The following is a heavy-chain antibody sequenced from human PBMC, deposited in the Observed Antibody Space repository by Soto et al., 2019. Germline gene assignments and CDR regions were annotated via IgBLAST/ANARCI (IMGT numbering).Heavy chain of an antibody. D-gene: IGHD2-15*01. V-gene: IGHV3-9*01. CDR3: AKDFSPIYCSGGSCYQDYYYGMDV. Sequence: HPGGSLRLSCAASGFTFDDYAMHWVRQAPGKGLEWVSGISWNSGSMGYADSVKGRFTISRDNAKNSLYLQMNSLRAEDTALYYCAKDFSPIYCSGGSCYQDYYYGMDVWGQGTTVTVSS. J-gene: IGHJ6*02. CDR2: ISWNSGSM. CDR1: GFTFDDYA.